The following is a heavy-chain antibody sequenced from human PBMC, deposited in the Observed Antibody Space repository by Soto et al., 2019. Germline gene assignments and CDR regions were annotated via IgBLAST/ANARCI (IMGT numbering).Heavy chain of an antibody. CDR1: GGTFSSDG. CDR3: ARRDYSHNYFDP. V-gene: IGHV1-69*01. CDR2: IIPMFGSP. J-gene: IGHJ5*02. Sequence: HLVQSGAEVKKPGSSVKVSCKASGGTFSSDGITWLRQAPGQGFEWMGGIIPMFGSPHYAEKFEGRVKISADQSTTTVHMEVRSLESEDTAVYYCARRDYSHNYFDPWGQGTLVTVSS. D-gene: IGHD3-22*01.